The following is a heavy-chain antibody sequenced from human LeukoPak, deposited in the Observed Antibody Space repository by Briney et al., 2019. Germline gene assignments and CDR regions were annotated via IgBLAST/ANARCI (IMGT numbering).Heavy chain of an antibody. CDR3: AIIAVAGPVDY. CDR1: GFTFSSYG. V-gene: IGHV3-30*03. J-gene: IGHJ4*02. CDR2: ISYDGSNK. D-gene: IGHD6-19*01. Sequence: GGSLRLSCAASGFTFSSYGMHWVRQAPGKGLEWVAVISYDGSNKYYADSVKGRFTISRDNSKNTLYLQMNSLRAEDTAVYYCAIIAVAGPVDYRGQGTLVTVSP.